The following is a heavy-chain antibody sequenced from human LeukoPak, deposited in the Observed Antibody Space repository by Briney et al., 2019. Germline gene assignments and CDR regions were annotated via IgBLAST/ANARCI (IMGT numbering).Heavy chain of an antibody. D-gene: IGHD2-2*01. CDR2: INPNSGGT. CDR1: GYTFTGYY. CDR3: ARDGRLGYCSSTSCYYSGDFDY. V-gene: IGHV1-2*02. Sequence: GASVKVSCKASGYTFTGYYMHWVRLAPRQGLEWMGWINPNSGGTNYAQKFQGRVTMTRDTSISTAYMELSRLRSDDTAVYYCARDGRLGYCSSTSCYYSGDFDYWGQGTLVTVSS. J-gene: IGHJ4*02.